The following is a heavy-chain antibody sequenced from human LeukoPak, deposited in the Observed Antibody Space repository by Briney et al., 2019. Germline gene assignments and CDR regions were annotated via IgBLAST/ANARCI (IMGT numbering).Heavy chain of an antibody. J-gene: IGHJ4*02. CDR2: ISAYNGNT. D-gene: IGHD2-2*01. CDR3: ARVIGYCSSD. CDR1: GYTFTGYY. V-gene: IGHV1-18*04. Sequence: ASVKVSCKASGYTFTGYYMHWVRQAPGQGLEWMGWISAYNGNTNYAQKLQGRVTMTTDTSTSTAYMELRSLRSDDTAVYYCARVIGYCSSDWGQGTLVTVSS.